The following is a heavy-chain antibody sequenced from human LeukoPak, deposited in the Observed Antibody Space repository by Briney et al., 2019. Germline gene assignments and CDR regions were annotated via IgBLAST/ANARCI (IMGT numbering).Heavy chain of an antibody. Sequence: PSETLSLTCTVSGGSISSSSYYWGWIRQPPGKGLEWIGSIYYSGSIYYSPSLKSRVTISVDTSKKQFSLKLSSVTAADTALYYCATDSSGYYIDYWGQGTLVTVSS. J-gene: IGHJ4*02. D-gene: IGHD3-22*01. CDR1: GGSISSSSYY. V-gene: IGHV4-39*01. CDR3: ATDSSGYYIDY. CDR2: IYYSGSI.